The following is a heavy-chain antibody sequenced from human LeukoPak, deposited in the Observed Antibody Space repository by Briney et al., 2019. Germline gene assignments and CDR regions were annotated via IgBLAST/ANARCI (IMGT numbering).Heavy chain of an antibody. V-gene: IGHV4-59*01. CDR2: IYYSGST. CDR1: GGSISSYY. CDR3: ARVSSPDDIYGKGDYYYYMDV. Sequence: KPSETLSLTCTVSGGSISSYYWSWIRQPPGKGLEWIGYIYYSGSTNYNPSLKSRVTISVDTSKNQFSLKLSSVTAADTAVYYCARVSSPDDIYGKGDYYYYMDVWGKGTTVTVSS. J-gene: IGHJ6*03. D-gene: IGHD5-18*01.